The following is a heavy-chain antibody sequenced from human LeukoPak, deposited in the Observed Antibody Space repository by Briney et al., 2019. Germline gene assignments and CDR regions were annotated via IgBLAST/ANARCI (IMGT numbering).Heavy chain of an antibody. CDR1: GFTFSSYA. CDR3: ARERSPRNYYYGMDV. V-gene: IGHV3-30-3*01. J-gene: IGHJ6*02. Sequence: GGSLRLSCAASGFTFSSYAMHWVRQAPGKGLEWVAVISYDGSNKYYADSVKGRFTISRDNSKNTLYLQMNSLRAEDTAVYYCARERSPRNYYYGMDVWGQGTTVTVSS. CDR2: ISYDGSNK.